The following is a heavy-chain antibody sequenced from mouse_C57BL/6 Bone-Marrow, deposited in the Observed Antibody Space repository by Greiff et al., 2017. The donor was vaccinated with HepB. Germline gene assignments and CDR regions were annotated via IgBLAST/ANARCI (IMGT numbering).Heavy chain of an antibody. CDR3: ARKTTVVNYFDY. J-gene: IGHJ2*01. V-gene: IGHV5-9*01. Sequence: EVQLVESGGGLVKPGGSLKLSCAASGFTFSSYTMSWVRQTPEKRLEWVATISGDGGNTYYPDSVKGRFTISRDNAKNTLYLQMSSLRSEDTALYYCARKTTVVNYFDYWGQGTTLTVSS. CDR1: GFTFSSYT. CDR2: ISGDGGNT. D-gene: IGHD1-1*01.